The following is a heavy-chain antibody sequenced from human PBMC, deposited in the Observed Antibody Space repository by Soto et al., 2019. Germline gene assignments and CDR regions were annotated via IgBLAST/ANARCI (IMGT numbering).Heavy chain of an antibody. CDR3: ARLNGYPLGNFDY. Sequence: PSETLSLTCTFSGGSISSSSYYLGWIRQPPGKGLEWIGSIYYSGSTYYNPSLKSRVTISVDTSKNQFSLKLSSVTAADTAVYYCARLNGYPLGNFDYWGQGTPVTVSS. D-gene: IGHD5-18*01. CDR1: GGSISSSSYY. J-gene: IGHJ4*02. V-gene: IGHV4-39*01. CDR2: IYYSGST.